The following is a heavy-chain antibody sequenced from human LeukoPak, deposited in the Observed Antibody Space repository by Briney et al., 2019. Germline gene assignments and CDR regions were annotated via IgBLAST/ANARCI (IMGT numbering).Heavy chain of an antibody. CDR2: IIPIFGTA. V-gene: IGHV1-69*01. Sequence: SVKVSCKASGGTFSSYAISWVRQAPGQGLEWMGGIIPIFGTANYAQKFQGRVSVTADESTSTAYMELSSLRSEDTAVYYCAWSGYSYGTIDYWGQGTLVTVSS. CDR3: AWSGYSYGTIDY. CDR1: GGTFSSYA. J-gene: IGHJ4*02. D-gene: IGHD5-18*01.